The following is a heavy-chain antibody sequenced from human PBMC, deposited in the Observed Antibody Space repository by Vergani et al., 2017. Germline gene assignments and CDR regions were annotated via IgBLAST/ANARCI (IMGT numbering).Heavy chain of an antibody. CDR2: IWYDGSNK. CDR3: ARDGGYCSSTSCYSSGYVDY. D-gene: IGHD2-2*01. CDR1: GFTFSSYG. V-gene: IGHV3-33*01. Sequence: VQLVESGGGLVQPGGSLRLSCAASGFTFSSYGMHWVRQAPGKGLEWVAVIWYDGSNKYYADSVKGRFTISRDNSKNTLYLQMNSLRAEDTAVYYCARDGGYCSSTSCYSSGYVDYWGQGTLVTVSS. J-gene: IGHJ4*02.